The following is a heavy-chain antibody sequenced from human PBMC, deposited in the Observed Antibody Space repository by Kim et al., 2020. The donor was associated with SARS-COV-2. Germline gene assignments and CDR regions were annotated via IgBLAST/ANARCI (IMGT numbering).Heavy chain of an antibody. Sequence: ASVKVSCKASGYTFTSYAMNWVRQAPGQGLEWMGWINTNTGNPTYAQGFTGRFVFSLDTSVSTAYLQISSLKAEDTAVYYCARDQRTTIFGVVIPYYYYGMDVWGQGTTVTFSS. J-gene: IGHJ6*02. CDR1: GYTFTSYA. CDR3: ARDQRTTIFGVVIPYYYYGMDV. CDR2: INTNTGNP. V-gene: IGHV7-4-1*02. D-gene: IGHD3-3*01.